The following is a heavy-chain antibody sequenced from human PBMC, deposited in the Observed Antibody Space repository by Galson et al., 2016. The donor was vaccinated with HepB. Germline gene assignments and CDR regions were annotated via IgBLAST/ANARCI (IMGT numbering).Heavy chain of an antibody. V-gene: IGHV1-18*01. CDR3: ARASWEFTSNFDH. CDR2: ISAWNGHT. J-gene: IGHJ4*02. D-gene: IGHD1-26*01. CDR1: GYKFSRYG. Sequence: SVKVSCKASGYKFSRYGFTWVRQAPGQGLEWMGWISAWNGHTRYPQKFQDRVTMTTDTSTTTAYMEVRSLRSNDTAVYYCARASWEFTSNFDHWGQGTLVTVAS.